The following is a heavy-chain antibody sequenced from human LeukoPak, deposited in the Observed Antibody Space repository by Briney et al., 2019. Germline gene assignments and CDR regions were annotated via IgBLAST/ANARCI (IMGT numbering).Heavy chain of an antibody. V-gene: IGHV4-4*09. Sequence: SETLSLTCTVSGGSISSYYWSWIRQPPGKGLEWIGYIYTSGSTNYNPSLKSRVTISVDTSKNQFSLKLSSVTAADTAVYYCARLSRMALRSHHDAFDIWGQGTMVTVSS. D-gene: IGHD5-12*01. CDR1: GGSISSYY. CDR2: IYTSGST. J-gene: IGHJ3*02. CDR3: ARLSRMALRSHHDAFDI.